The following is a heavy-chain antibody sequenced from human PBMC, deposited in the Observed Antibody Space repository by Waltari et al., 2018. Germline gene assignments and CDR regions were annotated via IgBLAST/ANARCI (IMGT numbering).Heavy chain of an antibody. D-gene: IGHD3-22*01. Sequence: QVQLQESGPGLVKPSQTLSLTCTVSGGSISSGDYYWSWIRQPPGKGLEWIGYIYYSGSTYHNPALNSRVTISVDPSKNQFPRKLSSVTAADTAVYYCGRVYDSSGYYSDYWGQGTLVTVSS. CDR1: GGSISSGDYY. CDR3: GRVYDSSGYYSDY. V-gene: IGHV4-30-4*08. CDR2: IYYSGST. J-gene: IGHJ4*02.